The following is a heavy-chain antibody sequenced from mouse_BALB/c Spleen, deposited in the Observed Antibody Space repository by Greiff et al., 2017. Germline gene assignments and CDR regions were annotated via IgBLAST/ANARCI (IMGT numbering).Heavy chain of an antibody. Sequence: EVMLVESGGGLVQPGGSLKLSCAASGFTFSSYTMSWVRQTPEKRLEWVAYISNGGGSTYYPDTVKGRFTISRDNAKNTLYLQMSSLKSEDTAMYYCARLDSYWYFDVWGAGTTVTVSS. D-gene: IGHD3-2*01. CDR2: ISNGGGST. V-gene: IGHV5-12-2*01. J-gene: IGHJ1*01. CDR1: GFTFSSYT. CDR3: ARLDSYWYFDV.